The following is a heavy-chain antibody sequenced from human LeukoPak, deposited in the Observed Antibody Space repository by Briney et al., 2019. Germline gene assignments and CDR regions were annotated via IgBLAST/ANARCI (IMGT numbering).Heavy chain of an antibody. V-gene: IGHV4-34*01. CDR2: INHSGST. Sequence: PSETLSLTCAVYGGSFSGYYWSWIRQPPGKGLEWIGEINHSGSTNYNPSLKSRVTISVDTSKNQFSLKLSSVTAADTAVYYCAYGEVPAAMPFAYWGQGTLVTVSS. D-gene: IGHD2-2*01. J-gene: IGHJ4*02. CDR1: GGSFSGYY. CDR3: AYGEVPAAMPFAY.